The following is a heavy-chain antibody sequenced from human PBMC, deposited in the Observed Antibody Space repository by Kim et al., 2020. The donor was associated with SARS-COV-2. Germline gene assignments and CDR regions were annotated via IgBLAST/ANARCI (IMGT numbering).Heavy chain of an antibody. J-gene: IGHJ4*02. V-gene: IGHV1-69*01. CDR3: ASQSLSIAARLRSIDY. Sequence: KFQGRVTITADESTSTAYMELSSLRSEDTAVYYCASQSLSIAARLRSIDYWGQGTLVTVSS. D-gene: IGHD6-6*01.